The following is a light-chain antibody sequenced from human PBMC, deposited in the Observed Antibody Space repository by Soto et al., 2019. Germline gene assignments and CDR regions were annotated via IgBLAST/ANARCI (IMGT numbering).Light chain of an antibody. J-gene: IGKJ1*01. CDR3: QQSYSAPWT. CDR1: QTITNY. CDR2: SAS. V-gene: IGKV1-39*01. Sequence: DIQMTQSPSSLSASVGDRVTITCRASQTITNYLNWYQQKPGRAPKLLIFSASTLLSGDPSRFPGGGSGTDFTLTIDSLLPEDFATYYCQQSYSAPWTFGQGTKVEIK.